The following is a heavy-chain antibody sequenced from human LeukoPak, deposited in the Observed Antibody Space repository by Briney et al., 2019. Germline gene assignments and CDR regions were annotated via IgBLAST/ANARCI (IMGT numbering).Heavy chain of an antibody. Sequence: ASVKVSCKASGYAFSSYGINWVRQDPGQGLEWMGWISAYNGHTNYVQKTQGRVTMTTDTSTNTAYMELRSLRSDDTAVYYCARGPGIAVAGVFDYWGQGSLVTVSS. D-gene: IGHD6-19*01. V-gene: IGHV1-18*04. CDR2: ISAYNGHT. J-gene: IGHJ4*02. CDR3: ARGPGIAVAGVFDY. CDR1: GYAFSSYG.